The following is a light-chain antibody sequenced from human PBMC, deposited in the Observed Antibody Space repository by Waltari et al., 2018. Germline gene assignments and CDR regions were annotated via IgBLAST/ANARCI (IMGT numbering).Light chain of an antibody. J-gene: IGLJ2*01. Sequence: QSVLTQPPSASGTPGQGVTIYCSGSRSNIGSNTVNWYQHLPGTAPNVLIQSNNQRPSGVPDRFSGSKSGTSASLAVSGLQSEDEGDYYCATWDDSLNGVVFGGGTKLTVL. V-gene: IGLV1-44*01. CDR1: RSNIGSNT. CDR2: SNN. CDR3: ATWDDSLNGVV.